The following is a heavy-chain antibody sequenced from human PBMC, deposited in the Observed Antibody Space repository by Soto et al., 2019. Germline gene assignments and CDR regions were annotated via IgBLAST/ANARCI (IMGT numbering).Heavy chain of an antibody. V-gene: IGHV4-34*01. J-gene: IGHJ2*01. CDR3: ARCGYSYGLSYWYFDL. CDR1: GGSFSGYY. CDR2: INHSGST. D-gene: IGHD5-18*01. Sequence: PSETLSLTCAVYGGSFSGYYWSWIRQPPGKGLEWIGEINHSGSTNYNPSLKSRVTISVDTSKNQFSLKLSSVTAADTAVYYCARCGYSYGLSYWYFDLWGRGTLVTV.